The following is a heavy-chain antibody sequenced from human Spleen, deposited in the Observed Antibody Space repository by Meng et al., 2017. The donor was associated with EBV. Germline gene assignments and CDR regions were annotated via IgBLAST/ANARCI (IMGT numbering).Heavy chain of an antibody. CDR1: EFTFRSYW. D-gene: IGHD1-14*01. CDR3: SRDLAGSDDF. V-gene: IGHV3-74*03. J-gene: IGHJ4*02. Sequence: NLVGAGGALVQPGGSLRLSCAASEFTFRSYWMHWVRQAPGEGLVWVSRINEDGATTTYADSVKGRFTISRDNAKNTLYLQMNSLRAEDTAVYYCSRDLAGSDDFWGQGTLVTVSS. CDR2: INEDGATT.